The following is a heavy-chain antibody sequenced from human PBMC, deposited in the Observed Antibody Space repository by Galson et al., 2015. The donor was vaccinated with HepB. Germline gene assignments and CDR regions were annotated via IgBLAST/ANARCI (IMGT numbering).Heavy chain of an antibody. J-gene: IGHJ5*02. V-gene: IGHV1-18*01. Sequence: SVKVSCKASGYTFTSYGISWVRQAPGQGLEWMGWISAYNGNTNYAQKLQGRVTMTTDTSTSTAYMELRSLRSDDTAVYYCARTASAAAAYNWFDPWGQGTLVTVSS. CDR1: GYTFTSYG. D-gene: IGHD6-13*01. CDR2: ISAYNGNT. CDR3: ARTASAAAAYNWFDP.